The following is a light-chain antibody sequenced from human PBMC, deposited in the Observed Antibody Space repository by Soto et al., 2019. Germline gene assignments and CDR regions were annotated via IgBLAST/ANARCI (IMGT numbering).Light chain of an antibody. CDR1: QSLLHSNGYNS. CDR2: LSS. CDR3: MKPLKPPYI. Sequence: DIVMTQSPLSLPVTPGEPASISCRSSQSLLHSNGYNSLDWYVQKPGQSPQLLLHLSSNRASGVPDRFSGSGSGTVFKLKTKRVEAEDVGFYNCMKPLKPPYIFGQGTKLEIK. V-gene: IGKV2-28*01. J-gene: IGKJ2*01.